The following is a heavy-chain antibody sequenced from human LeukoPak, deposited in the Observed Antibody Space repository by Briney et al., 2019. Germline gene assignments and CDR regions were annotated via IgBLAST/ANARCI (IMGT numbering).Heavy chain of an antibody. J-gene: IGHJ4*02. V-gene: IGHV3-23*01. CDR1: GFTFSSYA. Sequence: PGGSLRLSCAASGFTFSSYAMSWVRQAPGKGLEWVSAISGSGGSTYYADSVKGRFTISRDNSKNTLYLQMNSLRAEDTAVYYCAKDLSSGSYYYIDYWGQGTLVTVSS. D-gene: IGHD1-26*01. CDR3: AKDLSSGSYYYIDY. CDR2: ISGSGGST.